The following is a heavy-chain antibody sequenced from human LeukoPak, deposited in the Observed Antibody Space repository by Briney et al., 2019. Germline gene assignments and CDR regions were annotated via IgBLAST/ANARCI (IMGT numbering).Heavy chain of an antibody. CDR2: INHSGST. Sequence: PSETLSLICAVYGGSFSGYYWSWIRQPPGKGLEWIGEINHSGSTNYNPSLKSRVTISVDTSKNQFSLKLSSVTAADTAVYYCANADRFCSGTCHVPDAFDFWGQGTMVTVSS. V-gene: IGHV4-34*01. D-gene: IGHD2-15*01. CDR1: GGSFSGYY. J-gene: IGHJ3*01. CDR3: ANADRFCSGTCHVPDAFDF.